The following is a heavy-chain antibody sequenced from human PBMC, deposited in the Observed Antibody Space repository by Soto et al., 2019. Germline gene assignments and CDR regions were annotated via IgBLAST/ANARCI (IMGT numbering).Heavy chain of an antibody. J-gene: IGHJ6*03. CDR3: ARGPWYSSGTRDELNYYYYYMDV. Sequence: QVQLVQSGAEVKKPGASVKVSCKASGYTFTSYDINWVRQATGQGLEWMGWMNPNSGNTGYAQKFQGRVTMTRNTSISTAYMELSSLRSEDTAVYYCARGPWYSSGTRDELNYYYYYMDVWGKGTTVTVSS. V-gene: IGHV1-8*01. D-gene: IGHD6-19*01. CDR1: GYTFTSYD. CDR2: MNPNSGNT.